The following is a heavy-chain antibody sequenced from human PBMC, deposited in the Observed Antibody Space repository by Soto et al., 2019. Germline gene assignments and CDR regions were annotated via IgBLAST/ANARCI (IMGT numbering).Heavy chain of an antibody. Sequence: GGSLRLSCAASGFTFSSYGMHWVRQAPGKGLEWVAVISYDGSNKYYADSVKGRFTISRDNSKNTLYLQMNSLRAEDTAVYYCVKENDILTEYYYYGMDVWGQGTTVTVSS. V-gene: IGHV3-30*18. D-gene: IGHD3-9*01. CDR2: ISYDGSNK. CDR3: VKENDILTEYYYYGMDV. CDR1: GFTFSSYG. J-gene: IGHJ6*02.